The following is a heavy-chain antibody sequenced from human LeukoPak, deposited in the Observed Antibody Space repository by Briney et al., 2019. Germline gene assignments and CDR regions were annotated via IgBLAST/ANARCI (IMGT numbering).Heavy chain of an antibody. CDR1: GYTFTSYG. CDR3: ARERLGYCSGGSCYPVPLDY. D-gene: IGHD2-15*01. Sequence: ASVKVSCKASGYTFTSYGISWVRQAPGQGLEWMGWISAYNGNTNYAQKLQGRVTMTTDTSTSTAYMELRSLRSDDTAVYYCARERLGYCSGGSCYPVPLDYWGQGTLVTVSS. V-gene: IGHV1-18*01. CDR2: ISAYNGNT. J-gene: IGHJ4*02.